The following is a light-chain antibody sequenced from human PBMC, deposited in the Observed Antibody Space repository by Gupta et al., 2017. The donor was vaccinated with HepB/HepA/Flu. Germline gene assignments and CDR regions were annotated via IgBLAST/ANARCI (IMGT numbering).Light chain of an antibody. Sequence: QSVLTQSPSASGTPGQRVTISCSGSSSNVGRSFVYWYQQFPGAAPKLLIYRNYQRPSGVPDRFSASKSGASASLAISGLRSEDDAHYYCAAWDNSRRNVAFGGGTKLTVL. J-gene: IGLJ2*01. CDR3: AAWDNSRRNVA. V-gene: IGLV1-47*01. CDR2: RNY. CDR1: SSNVGRSF.